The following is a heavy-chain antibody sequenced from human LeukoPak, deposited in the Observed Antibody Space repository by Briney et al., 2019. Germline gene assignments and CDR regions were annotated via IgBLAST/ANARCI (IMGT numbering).Heavy chain of an antibody. Sequence: GGSLRLSCAVSGFTVSSSYMSWVRQAPGKGLEWVSLIHSGGNTDYADSLKDRVTISRDSSKNMVNLQINSLRPEDTAVYYCARERRYCSGDNCYSGHDYWGQGTLVIVSS. J-gene: IGHJ4*02. CDR2: IHSGGNT. D-gene: IGHD2-15*01. CDR1: GFTVSSSY. CDR3: ARERRYCSGDNCYSGHDY. V-gene: IGHV3-53*01.